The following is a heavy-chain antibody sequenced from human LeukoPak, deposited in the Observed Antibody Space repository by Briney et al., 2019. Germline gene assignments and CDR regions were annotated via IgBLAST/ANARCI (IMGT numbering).Heavy chain of an antibody. D-gene: IGHD5-24*01. CDR3: ARHVEMATITTEFDY. J-gene: IGHJ4*02. Sequence: PSETLSLTCTVSGGSISSSSYYWGWIRQPPGKGLEWIGSIYYSGSTYYNPSLKSRVTISVDTSKNQFSLKLSSVTAADTAVYYCARHVEMATITTEFDYWGQGTLVTVSS. CDR1: GGSISSSSYY. CDR2: IYYSGST. V-gene: IGHV4-39*01.